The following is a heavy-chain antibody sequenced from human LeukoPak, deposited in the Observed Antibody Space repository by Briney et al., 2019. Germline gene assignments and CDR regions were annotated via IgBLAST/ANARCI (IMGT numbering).Heavy chain of an antibody. D-gene: IGHD3-10*01. CDR3: ARDPFAPHYYGSGSYQDAFDI. V-gene: IGHV4-31*03. CDR1: GGSISSGGYY. J-gene: IGHJ3*02. Sequence: PSQTLSLTCTVSGGSISSGGYYWSWIRQHPGKGLEWIGYIYYSGSTYYNPSLKSRVTISVDTSKNQFSLKLSSVTAADTAVYYCARDPFAPHYYGSGSYQDAFDIWGQGTMVTVSS. CDR2: IYYSGST.